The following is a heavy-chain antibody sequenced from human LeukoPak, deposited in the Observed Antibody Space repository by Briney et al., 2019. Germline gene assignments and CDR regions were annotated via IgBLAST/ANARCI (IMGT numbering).Heavy chain of an antibody. J-gene: IGHJ6*02. CDR3: ATALPRTQQLVRTGNYYYGLDV. CDR2: VIPILSIS. CDR1: GGTFRNYD. D-gene: IGHD6-13*01. V-gene: IGHV1-69*04. Sequence: SVKVSCKASGGTFRNYDVSWLRQAPGQGLEWMGRVIPILSISNYAQRFQGRVTFTADRSTGTAYMELNSLTSDDTAVYYCATALPRTQQLVRTGNYYYGLDVWGRGATVTASS.